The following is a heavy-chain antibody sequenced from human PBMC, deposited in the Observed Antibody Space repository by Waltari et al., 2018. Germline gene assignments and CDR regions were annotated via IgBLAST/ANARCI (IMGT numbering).Heavy chain of an antibody. Sequence: QVQLVQSGAEVRRPGASVKVSCKAYGYVFTGYYINWVRQAPGQGLEWRGGFTPYGTDTNYAEKFKGRVTMTWDTSINTAYMELSSLKSDDTAIYYCAREKGGTRSFDFWGQGSLVTVSP. V-gene: IGHV1-2*02. D-gene: IGHD2-15*01. J-gene: IGHJ4*02. CDR1: GYVFTGYY. CDR3: AREKGGTRSFDF. CDR2: FTPYGTDT.